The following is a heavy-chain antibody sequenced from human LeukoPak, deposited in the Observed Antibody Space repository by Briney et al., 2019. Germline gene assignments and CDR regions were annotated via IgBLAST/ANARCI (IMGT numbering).Heavy chain of an antibody. CDR2: IKSKIDGGTI. CDR3: TGPDYFDY. V-gene: IGHV3-15*01. CDR1: GFTFSNAW. Sequence: GGSLRLSCAASGFTFSNAWMSWVRQTPGKGLEWVGRIKSKIDGGTIDYAAPVKGRFTISREDSKKTVYLQMNSLKAEDTGVYYCTGPDYFDYWGQGTLVTVSS. J-gene: IGHJ4*02.